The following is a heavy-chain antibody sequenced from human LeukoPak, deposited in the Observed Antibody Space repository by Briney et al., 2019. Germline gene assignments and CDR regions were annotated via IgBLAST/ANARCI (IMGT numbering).Heavy chain of an antibody. V-gene: IGHV3-9*01. CDR3: AKERTRGVVVVAAFFDY. J-gene: IGHJ4*02. Sequence: GGSLRLSCAASGFTFDDYAMHWVRQAPGRGLEWVSGISWNSGSIGYADSVKGRFTISRDNAKNSLHLQMNSLRAEDTALYYCAKERTRGVVVVAAFFDYWGQGTLVTVSS. CDR1: GFTFDDYA. D-gene: IGHD2-15*01. CDR2: ISWNSGSI.